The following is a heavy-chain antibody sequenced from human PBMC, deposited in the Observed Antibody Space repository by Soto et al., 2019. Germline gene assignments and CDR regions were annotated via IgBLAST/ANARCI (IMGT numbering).Heavy chain of an antibody. CDR2: ISWNSGSI. J-gene: IGHJ3*02. CDR1: GFTFDDYA. Sequence: PGGSLRLSCAASGFTFDDYAMHWVRQAPGKGLEWVSGISWNSGSIGYADSVKGRFTISRDNAKNSLYLQMNSLRAEDTAVYYCARAYSDAFDIWGQGTMVTVSS. CDR3: ARAYSDAFDI. D-gene: IGHD2-15*01. V-gene: IGHV3-9*01.